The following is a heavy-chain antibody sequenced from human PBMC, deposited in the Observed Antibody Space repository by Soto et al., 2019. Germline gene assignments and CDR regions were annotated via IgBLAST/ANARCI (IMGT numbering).Heavy chain of an antibody. J-gene: IGHJ4*02. Sequence: EAQLVESGGGLVQPGGSLRLSCAASEFTFSSYSMNWVRQAPGKGLEWISYISSSSSTIYYADSVRGRFTISRDNAKNSLYLQMNSLRDEDTAVYYCARDSPPGCHFDYGGQGTLVTVSS. CDR1: EFTFSSYS. V-gene: IGHV3-48*02. D-gene: IGHD6-19*01. CDR2: ISSSSSTI. CDR3: ARDSPPGCHFDY.